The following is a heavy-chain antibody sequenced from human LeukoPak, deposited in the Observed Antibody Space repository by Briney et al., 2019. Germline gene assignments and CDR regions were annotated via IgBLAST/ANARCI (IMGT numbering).Heavy chain of an antibody. J-gene: IGHJ4*02. CDR2: IGSAGYT. D-gene: IGHD1-14*01. Sequence: GVALRLSCEVSGFTFDNNDMHWVRQTTGKGLEWVSAIGSAGYTYYADSVRGRFTITRDNAKQSLYLQMNSLRVEDTAVYHCVRQPDSARYGFDYWGRGTQVTVSS. V-gene: IGHV3-13*01. CDR3: VRQPDSARYGFDY. CDR1: GFTFDNND.